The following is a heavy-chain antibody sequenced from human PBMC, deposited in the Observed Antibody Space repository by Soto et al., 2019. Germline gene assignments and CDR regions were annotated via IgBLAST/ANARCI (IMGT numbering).Heavy chain of an antibody. D-gene: IGHD2-15*01. CDR1: GGSISSGGYS. CDR2: IYHSGST. V-gene: IGHV4-30-2*01. Sequence: QLQLQESGSGLVKPSQTLSLTCAVSGGSISSGGYSWSWIRQPPGKGLEWIGYIYHSGSTYYNPSLKSRVTTSVDRAKNQFSLKLSSVTAGDTAVYYCVRYCSGGSCYGMDVWGQGTTVTVSS. J-gene: IGHJ6*02. CDR3: VRYCSGGSCYGMDV.